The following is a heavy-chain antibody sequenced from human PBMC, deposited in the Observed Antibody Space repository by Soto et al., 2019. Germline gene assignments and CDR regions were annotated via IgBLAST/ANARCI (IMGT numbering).Heavy chain of an antibody. CDR2: ILVGSGQT. Sequence: QIHLVQSGPEVKRPGTSMKVSCKASGATFTSSTVNWVRQARGQPPEWIGWILVGSGQTNYAQRFQGRVAMTRDMSTYTAYLDVNNLRPDDTAVYYCAAISSGYYRVFDYWGQGTLITVSS. D-gene: IGHD3-22*01. J-gene: IGHJ4*02. V-gene: IGHV1-58*01. CDR1: GATFTSST. CDR3: AAISSGYYRVFDY.